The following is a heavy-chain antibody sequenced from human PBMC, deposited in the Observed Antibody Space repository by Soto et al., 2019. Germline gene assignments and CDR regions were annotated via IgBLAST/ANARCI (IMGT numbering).Heavy chain of an antibody. D-gene: IGHD2-2*01. CDR1: GFTFSSYS. CDR3: ARVPSVVVPAAISSVDYYYMDV. Sequence: GGSLRLSCAASGFTFSSYSMNWVRQAPGKGLEWVSSISSSSSYIYYADSVKGRFTSSRDNAKNSLYLQMNSLRAEDTAVYYCARVPSVVVPAAISSVDYYYMDVWGKGTTVTVSS. J-gene: IGHJ6*03. CDR2: ISSSSSYI. V-gene: IGHV3-21*01.